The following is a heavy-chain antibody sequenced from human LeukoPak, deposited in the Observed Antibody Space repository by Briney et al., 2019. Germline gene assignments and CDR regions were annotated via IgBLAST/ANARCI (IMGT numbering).Heavy chain of an antibody. V-gene: IGHV3-74*01. CDR1: GFTFSSYW. CDR2: IASDGSST. J-gene: IGHJ4*02. D-gene: IGHD2-15*01. CDR3: AKSFGYCSGGSCYHHFDY. Sequence: PGGSLRLSCAASGFTFSSYWMNWVRQAPGKGLVWVSRIASDGSSTTYADSVKGRFSISRDNAKNTLYLQMNSLRVEDTAVYYCAKSFGYCSGGSCYHHFDYWGQGTLVTVSS.